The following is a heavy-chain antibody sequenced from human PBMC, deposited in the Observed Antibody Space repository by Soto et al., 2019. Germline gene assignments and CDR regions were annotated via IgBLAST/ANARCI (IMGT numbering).Heavy chain of an antibody. CDR3: AADVIGVAGDFDH. D-gene: IGHD6-19*01. CDR1: GFTFGSSA. CDR2: IVVASGYS. V-gene: IGHV1-58*01. Sequence: LVQSGPDVKKPGTSVKVSCKTSGFTFGSSAVQWVRQVRGQRLEWIGWIVVASGYSNVAQKFQDRVSLTRDLSTNTAFMELSNLTSEDSVMYYFAADVIGVAGDFDHWGQGTLVSVSS. J-gene: IGHJ4*02.